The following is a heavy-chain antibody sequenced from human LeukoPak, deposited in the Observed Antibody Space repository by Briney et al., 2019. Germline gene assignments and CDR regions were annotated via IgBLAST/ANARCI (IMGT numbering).Heavy chain of an antibody. D-gene: IGHD3-16*01. CDR1: GYTFTSYD. CDR2: MNPNGGTT. CDR3: ARGEGGGNYYYYGMDV. V-gene: IGHV1-8*01. Sequence: ASLKVSCKASGYTFTSYDINWMRQATGQGLEWMAWMNPNGGTTGYAHTFQGRFTMTRNTSISTAYMELSSLRSEDTAVYYCARGEGGGNYYYYGMDVWGQGTTVTVSS. J-gene: IGHJ6*02.